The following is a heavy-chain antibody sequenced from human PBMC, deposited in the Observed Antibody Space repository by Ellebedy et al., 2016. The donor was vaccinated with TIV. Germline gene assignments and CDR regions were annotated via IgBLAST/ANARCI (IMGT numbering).Heavy chain of an antibody. J-gene: IGHJ4*02. V-gene: IGHV6-1*01. CDR3: AGRGTAGTGFSY. CDR2: TYYRSKWNT. D-gene: IGHD3/OR15-3a*01. CDR1: GDSVSSNSAA. Sequence: SQTLSLTCAISGDSVSSNSAAWHWIRQSPSRGLEWLGRTYYRSKWNTDYAVSVNSRITITADTSKNHISLQLNSVTPEDTAMYYCAGRGTAGTGFSYWGQGTLVTVSS.